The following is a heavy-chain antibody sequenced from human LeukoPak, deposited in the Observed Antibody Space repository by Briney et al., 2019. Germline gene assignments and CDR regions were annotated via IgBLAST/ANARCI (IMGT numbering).Heavy chain of an antibody. Sequence: GGSLRLSCAASGFTFSTYGMHWVRQAPGKGLEWVAFIRYDGSDKYYADSVKGRFTISRDSSKNTLSLQMNSLRPEDTAVYYCTRAGGLVRGVHYYYYMDVWGKGTTVTISS. V-gene: IGHV3-30*02. D-gene: IGHD3-10*01. J-gene: IGHJ6*03. CDR2: IRYDGSDK. CDR3: TRAGGLVRGVHYYYYMDV. CDR1: GFTFSTYG.